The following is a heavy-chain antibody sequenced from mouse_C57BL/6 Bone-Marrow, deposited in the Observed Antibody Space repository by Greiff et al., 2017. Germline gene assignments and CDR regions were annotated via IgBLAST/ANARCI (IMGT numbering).Heavy chain of an antibody. V-gene: IGHV1-64*01. CDR3: ARSITTVVEGDVDY. J-gene: IGHJ2*01. CDR1: GYTFTSYW. CDR2: IHPNFGST. D-gene: IGHD1-1*01. Sequence: QVQLQQPGAELVKPGASVKLSCKASGYTFTSYWMHWVKQRPGQGLEWIGMIHPNFGSTNYNEKFKSKATLTVDKSSSTAYMQLSSLTSEDSAVYYCARSITTVVEGDVDYWGQGTTLTVSS.